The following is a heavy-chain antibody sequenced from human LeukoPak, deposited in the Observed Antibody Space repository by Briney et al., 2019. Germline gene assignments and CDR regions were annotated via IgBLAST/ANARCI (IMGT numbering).Heavy chain of an antibody. CDR2: IKSKTDGGTT. J-gene: IGHJ4*02. V-gene: IGHV3-15*01. CDR3: TTPWIGYHVITSEY. D-gene: IGHD2-2*03. Sequence: GGSLRLSCAASGFTFSDYYMSWIRQAPGKGLEWVGRIKSKTDGGTTDYAAPVKGRFTISRDDSKNTLYLQMNSLNTEDTAVYYCTTPWIGYHVITSEYWGQGTLVTVSS. CDR1: GFTFSDYY.